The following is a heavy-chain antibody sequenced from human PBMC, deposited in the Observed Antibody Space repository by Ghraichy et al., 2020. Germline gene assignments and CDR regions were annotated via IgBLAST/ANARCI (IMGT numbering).Heavy chain of an antibody. CDR3: ARWYSDYVD. Sequence: SETLSLTCTVSGGSISSYYWSWIRQPPGKGLEWIGYIYYSGSTNYNPSLKSRVAISVDTSKNQFSLKLSTVTVADTAVYYCARWYSDYVDCGQGTLVTVSS. CDR1: GGSISSYY. D-gene: IGHD4-11*01. CDR2: IYYSGST. V-gene: IGHV4-59*01. J-gene: IGHJ4*02.